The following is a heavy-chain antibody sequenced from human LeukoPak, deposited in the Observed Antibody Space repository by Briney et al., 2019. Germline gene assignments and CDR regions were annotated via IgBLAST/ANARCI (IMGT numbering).Heavy chain of an antibody. J-gene: IGHJ4*02. CDR1: GGSFSGYY. CDR2: INHSGST. D-gene: IGHD3-16*02. V-gene: IGHV4-34*01. CDR3: ARGRITFGGVIGY. Sequence: SETLSLTCAVYGGSFSGYYWSWIRQPPGKGLEWIWEINHSGSTNYNPSLKSRVTISVDTSKNQFSLKLSSVTAADTAVYYCARGRITFGGVIGYWGQGTLVTVSS.